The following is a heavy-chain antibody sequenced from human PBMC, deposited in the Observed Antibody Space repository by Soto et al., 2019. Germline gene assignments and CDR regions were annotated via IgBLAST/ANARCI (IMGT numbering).Heavy chain of an antibody. CDR3: ERGGEQWLVDAFDI. CDR2: INPSGST. Sequence: SETLSLTFTVSGGSISSGGYYWSCIRQPPGKGLEWIGEINPSGSTNYDPSIKSRATTSVDTSKNQFSLKLTFVTAADTALYYCERGGEQWLVDAFDIWGQGTMVTVSS. D-gene: IGHD6-19*01. CDR1: GGSISSGGYY. J-gene: IGHJ3*02. V-gene: IGHV4-39*07.